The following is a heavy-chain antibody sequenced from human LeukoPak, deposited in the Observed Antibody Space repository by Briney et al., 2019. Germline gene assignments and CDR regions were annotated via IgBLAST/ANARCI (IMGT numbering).Heavy chain of an antibody. Sequence: ASVKVSCKASEYTFTNYHLNWVRQAPGQGLEWMGIMNPSGGGTSYAQRFQGRLTVTGDTSISTAYMELSRLRSDDTAVYYCARENGPYYFDYWGQGTLVTVSS. CDR2: MNPSGGGT. CDR1: EYTFTNYH. V-gene: IGHV1-46*01. CDR3: ARENGPYYFDY. J-gene: IGHJ4*02.